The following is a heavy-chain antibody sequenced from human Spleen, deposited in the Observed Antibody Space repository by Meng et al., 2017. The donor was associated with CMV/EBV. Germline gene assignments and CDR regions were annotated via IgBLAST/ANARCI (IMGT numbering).Heavy chain of an antibody. CDR2: KYYGGST. D-gene: IGHD6-13*01. V-gene: IGHV4-39*07. CDR3: ARQLAAGGTSWFFDL. J-gene: IGHJ2*01. Sequence: SETLSLTCIVSGGSISSSSHYWGWIRQPPGKGLEWIGSKYYGGSTYYNPSLKSRATISVDTSKNQFSLKLNSVTAADTAVYYCARQLAAGGTSWFFDLWGRGTLVTVSS. CDR1: GGSISSSSHY.